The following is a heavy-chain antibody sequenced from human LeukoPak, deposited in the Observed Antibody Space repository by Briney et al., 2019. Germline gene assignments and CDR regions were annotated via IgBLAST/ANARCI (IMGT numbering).Heavy chain of an antibody. CDR1: GFTFDDYS. V-gene: IGHV3-43*02. D-gene: IGHD6-13*01. CDR3: AKDSDSSWSNSGLDF. J-gene: IGHJ4*02. Sequence: GGSLRLSCAASGFTFDDYSMHWVRQAPGTGLEWVSLINGDGGRTFYADSVKGRFTISRDNSKNSLYLQMNSLRTEDTALYYCAKDSDSSWSNSGLDFWGQGPLVTVSS. CDR2: INGDGGRT.